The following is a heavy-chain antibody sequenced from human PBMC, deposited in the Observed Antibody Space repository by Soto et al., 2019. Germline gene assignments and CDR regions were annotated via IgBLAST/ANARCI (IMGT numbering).Heavy chain of an antibody. CDR1: GGSISSYY. CDR3: ARFISAAGTWWFDP. D-gene: IGHD6-13*01. V-gene: IGHV4-59*08. J-gene: IGHJ5*02. Sequence: SETLSLTCTVSGGSISSYYWSWIRQPPGKGLEWIGYIYYSGSTNYNPSLKSRVTISVDTSKNQFSLKLSSVTAADTAVYYCARFISAAGTWWFDPWGQGTLVTVSS. CDR2: IYYSGST.